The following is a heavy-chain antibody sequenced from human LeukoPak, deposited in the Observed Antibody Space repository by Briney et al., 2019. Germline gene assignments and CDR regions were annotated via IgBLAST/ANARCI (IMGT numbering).Heavy chain of an antibody. CDR2: IRGITSGGTT. V-gene: IGHV3-15*01. CDR1: GFSVSRNY. Sequence: PGGSLRLSCAASGFSVSRNYMSWVRQAPGKGLEWVGRIRGITSGGTTDYAAPVKGRFTVSRDDSKNTLYLQMDSLQTEDTAVYYCTTLLLYLGYWGQGTLVTVSS. D-gene: IGHD3-3*01. CDR3: TTLLLYLGY. J-gene: IGHJ4*02.